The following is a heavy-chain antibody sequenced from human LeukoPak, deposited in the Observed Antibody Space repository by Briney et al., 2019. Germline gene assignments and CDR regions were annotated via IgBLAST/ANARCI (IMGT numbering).Heavy chain of an antibody. CDR1: GYTFTSYA. D-gene: IGHD6-19*01. Sequence: ASVKVSCKASGYTFTSYAMNWVRQAPGQGLEWMGWINTNTGNPTYAQGFTGRFVFSLDTSVSTAYLQISSLKAEDTAVYYCASEISGWYGRDYYYYMDVWGKGTTVTVSS. V-gene: IGHV7-4-1*02. CDR3: ASEISGWYGRDYYYYMDV. CDR2: INTNTGNP. J-gene: IGHJ6*03.